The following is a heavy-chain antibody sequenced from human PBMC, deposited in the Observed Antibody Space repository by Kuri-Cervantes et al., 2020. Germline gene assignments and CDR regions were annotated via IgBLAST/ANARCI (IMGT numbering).Heavy chain of an antibody. CDR3: AKSPDIVVVGDY. CDR2: ISGSGDNT. V-gene: IGHV3-23*01. J-gene: IGHJ4*02. CDR1: GFTFSRYS. D-gene: IGHD2-15*01. Sequence: GGSLRLSCTVSGFTFSRYSMNWVRQAPGKGLEWVSVISGSGDNTYYSNSVKGRFTISRDNFKNTLYLQMNSLRAEDTAIYYCAKSPDIVVVGDYWGQGTLVTVSS.